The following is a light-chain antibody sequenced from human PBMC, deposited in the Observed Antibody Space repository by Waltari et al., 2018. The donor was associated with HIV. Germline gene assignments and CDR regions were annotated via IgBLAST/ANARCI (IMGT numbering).Light chain of an antibody. V-gene: IGKV3-11*01. CDR3: QQRANLPRRVT. Sequence: EIVLTQSQATLSLSPGQRAALSCRASQSVNTYFVGYQQNPGQPPRLLIYDSSIRAPGCPARVSCSGSGTDFTLTISSLEPEDSATYDGQQRANLPRRVTFGGWTKVEI. J-gene: IGKJ4*01. CDR1: QSVNTY. CDR2: DSS.